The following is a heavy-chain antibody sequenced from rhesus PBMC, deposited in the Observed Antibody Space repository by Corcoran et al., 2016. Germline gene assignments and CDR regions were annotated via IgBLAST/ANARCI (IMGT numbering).Heavy chain of an antibody. CDR1: GGSMSESSF. CDR2: IYANSMT. J-gene: IGHJ5-1*01. Sequence: QVRLQESGPGLVKSSETLSLTCAVSGGSMSESSFWNWIRLPPGKGLEWIGNIYANSMTHYKPSLKRRVTISKDTSNIQFLLKITYVTAADTAVYYCASPFERGRFEVGGAGVLVTVSS. V-gene: IGHV4S9*01. CDR3: ASPFERGRFEV. D-gene: IGHD3-34*01.